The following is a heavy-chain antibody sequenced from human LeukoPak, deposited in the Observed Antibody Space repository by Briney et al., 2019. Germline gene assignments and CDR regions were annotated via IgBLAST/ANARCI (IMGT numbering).Heavy chain of an antibody. CDR1: GYTFTIYD. D-gene: IGHD6-19*01. Sequence: ASVTVSCKASGYTFTIYDINWVRQATGQGLEWMGWMNPNSGNTGYAQKFQGRVTMARNTSISTAYMELSSLRSEDTAVYYCARGVRVAGNYYYYGMDVWGQGTTVTVSS. CDR2: MNPNSGNT. V-gene: IGHV1-8*01. CDR3: ARGVRVAGNYYYYGMDV. J-gene: IGHJ6*02.